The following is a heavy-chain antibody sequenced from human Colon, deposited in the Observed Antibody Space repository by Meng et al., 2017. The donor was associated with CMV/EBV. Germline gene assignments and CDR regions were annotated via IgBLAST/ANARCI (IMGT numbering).Heavy chain of an antibody. CDR2: IYYSGST. Sequence: LRLSCTVSGGSISSSSDYWGWIRQPPGKGLEWTGSIYYSGSTYYNPSLKSRVTISVDTSKHQFSLKLSSVTAADTAVYFCARDSPLSITPPANDAFDMRGQGTLVTVSS. CDR3: ARDSPLSITPPANDAFDM. D-gene: IGHD2/OR15-2a*01. J-gene: IGHJ3*02. V-gene: IGHV4-39*07. CDR1: GGSISSSSDY.